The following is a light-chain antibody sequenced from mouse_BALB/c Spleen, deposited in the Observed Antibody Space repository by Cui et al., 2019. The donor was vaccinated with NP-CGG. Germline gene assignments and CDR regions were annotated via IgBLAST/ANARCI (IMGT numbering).Light chain of an antibody. V-gene: IGLV1*01. CDR1: IGAVTTSNY. J-gene: IGLJ1*01. CDR2: GTN. Sequence: QAVVTQDSAPTISPGETVTLTCRSSIGAVTTSNYANWVQEKPDHLFTGLIGGTNNRVPGVPARFSGSLIGDKAALTITGAQTEDEAIYFCALWYTNHWVFGGGTKLTVL. CDR3: ALWYTNHWV.